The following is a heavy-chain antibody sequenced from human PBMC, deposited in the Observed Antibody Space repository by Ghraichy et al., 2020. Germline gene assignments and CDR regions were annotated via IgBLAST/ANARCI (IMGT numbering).Heavy chain of an antibody. CDR2: IYYSGST. CDR1: GGSIGRYY. CDR3: ARDLHGDYRYGVDV. J-gene: IGHJ6*01. D-gene: IGHD4-17*01. Sequence: SETLSLTCTVSGGSIGRYYWRWIRQSPGKGLEWIGYIYYSGSTKHNPSLKSRVTISVDTSKNQFSLKLSSVTAADTAVYYCARDLHGDYRYGVDVWGQGTTVSVSS. V-gene: IGHV4-59*01.